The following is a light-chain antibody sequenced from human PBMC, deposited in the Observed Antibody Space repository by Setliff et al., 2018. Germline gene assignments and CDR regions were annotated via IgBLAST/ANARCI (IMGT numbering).Light chain of an antibody. CDR1: SSDVGSYDL. J-gene: IGLJ1*01. Sequence: QSALTQPASVSGSPGQSITISCSGTSSDVGSYDLVSWYQQHPGKAPKLIIYGVSDRPSGVSNRFSGSKSGNTASLTISGLQTEDEADHYCNAYTSGTTYVFGTGTKVTVL. CDR3: NAYTSGTTYV. V-gene: IGLV2-14*03. CDR2: GVS.